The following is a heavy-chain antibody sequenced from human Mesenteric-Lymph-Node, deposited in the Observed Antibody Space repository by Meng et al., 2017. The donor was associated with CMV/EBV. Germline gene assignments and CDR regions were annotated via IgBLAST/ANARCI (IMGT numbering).Heavy chain of an antibody. CDR2: IYYSGST. CDR3: ASLWAARPDYYYGMDV. V-gene: IGHV4-61*08. D-gene: IGHD6-6*01. Sequence: GSLRLSCTASGSSISSGDYYWSWIRQPPGKGLEWIGYIYYSGSTNYNPSLKSRVTISVDTSKNQFSLKLSSVTAADTAVYYCASLWAARPDYYYGMDVWGQGTTVTVSS. CDR1: GSSISSGDYY. J-gene: IGHJ6*02.